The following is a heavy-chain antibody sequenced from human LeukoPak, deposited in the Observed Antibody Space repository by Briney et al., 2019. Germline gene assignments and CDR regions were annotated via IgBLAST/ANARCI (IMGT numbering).Heavy chain of an antibody. Sequence: HPGGSLRLSCAASGFTFDDYDMHWVRHAPGKGLEWVSGISWNSGSIGYADSVKGRFTISRDNAKNSLYLQMNSLRAEDTALYYWAKDQRRWLQLHFDYWGQGTLVTVSS. CDR2: ISWNSGSI. CDR3: AKDQRRWLQLHFDY. D-gene: IGHD5-24*01. V-gene: IGHV3-9*01. CDR1: GFTFDDYD. J-gene: IGHJ4*02.